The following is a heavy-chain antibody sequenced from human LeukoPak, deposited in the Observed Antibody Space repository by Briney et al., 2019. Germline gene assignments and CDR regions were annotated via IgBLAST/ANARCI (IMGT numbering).Heavy chain of an antibody. V-gene: IGHV1-46*01. CDR2: INPTTGST. D-gene: IGHD4-23*01. CDR3: ARDLNSQSIGMRAFDI. CDR1: GYTFTNFY. J-gene: IGHJ3*02. Sequence: ASVKVSCKASGYTFTNFYLHWVRQAPGQGLEWMGIINPTTGSTTYAQKLQGRVTMTRDRSTSTVYMELSSLRSEDTAVYFCARDLNSQSIGMRAFDIWGQGTMVTASS.